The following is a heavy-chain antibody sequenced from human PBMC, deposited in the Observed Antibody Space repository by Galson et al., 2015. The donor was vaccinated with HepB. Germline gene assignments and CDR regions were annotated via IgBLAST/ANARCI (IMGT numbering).Heavy chain of an antibody. D-gene: IGHD3-22*01. CDR2: ISSSSSYT. V-gene: IGHV3-11*06. J-gene: IGHJ3*02. Sequence: SLRLSCAASGFTFSDYYMSWIRQAPGKGLEWVSYISSSSSYTNYADSVKGRFTISRDNAKNSLYLQMNSLRAEDTAVYYCARGVGLVYYDSSGYYPGSDAFDIWGQGTMVTVSS. CDR3: ARGVGLVYYDSSGYYPGSDAFDI. CDR1: GFTFSDYY.